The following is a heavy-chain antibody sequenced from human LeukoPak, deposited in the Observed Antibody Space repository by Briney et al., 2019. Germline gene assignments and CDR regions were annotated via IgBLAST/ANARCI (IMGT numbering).Heavy chain of an antibody. CDR2: IYYSGST. CDR3: ARVGYSGYPPQQLVDY. V-gene: IGHV4-30-4*08. D-gene: IGHD5-12*01. Sequence: SETLSLTCAVYGGSFSGYYWSWIRQPPGKGLEWIGYIYYSGSTYYNPSLKSRVTISVDTSKNQFSLKLSSVTAADTAVYYCARVGYSGYPPQQLVDYWGQGTLVTVSS. J-gene: IGHJ4*02. CDR1: GGSFSGYY.